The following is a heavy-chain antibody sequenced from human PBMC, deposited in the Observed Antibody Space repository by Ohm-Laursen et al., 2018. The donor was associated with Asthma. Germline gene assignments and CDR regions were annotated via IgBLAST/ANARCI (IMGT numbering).Heavy chain of an antibody. CDR2: ISGGGDNT. J-gene: IGHJ4*02. CDR3: AKDDIVGAIVMHDY. CDR1: GFTFSSYA. V-gene: IGHV3-23*01. Sequence: SLRLSCAASGFTFSSYAVSWVRQAPGKGLEWVSAISGGGDNTNYADSVKGRFAISRDNSKNTLYLQMNSLRAEDTAVYYCAKDDIVGAIVMHDYWGQGTLVTVSS. D-gene: IGHD1-26*01.